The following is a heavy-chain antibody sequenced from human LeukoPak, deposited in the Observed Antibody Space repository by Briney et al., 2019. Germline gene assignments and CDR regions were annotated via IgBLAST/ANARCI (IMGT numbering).Heavy chain of an antibody. CDR3: ARYVWGSYPTFEDY. CDR2: IYYSGST. J-gene: IGHJ4*02. CDR1: GGSISSYY. D-gene: IGHD3-16*02. V-gene: IGHV4-59*01. Sequence: KPSETLSLTCTVSGGSISSYYWSWIRQPPGKGLEWIGYIYYSGSTNYNTSLKSRLTISVDTSKNQFSLKLSSVTAADTAVYYCARYVWGSYPTFEDYWGQGTLVTVSS.